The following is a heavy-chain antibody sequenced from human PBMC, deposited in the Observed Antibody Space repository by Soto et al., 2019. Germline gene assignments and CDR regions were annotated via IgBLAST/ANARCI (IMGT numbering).Heavy chain of an antibody. D-gene: IGHD2-21*02. J-gene: IGHJ4*02. Sequence: ASVKGSCKASGYTFTRYAVRWVRQAPGQRLEWMGWINAGNGNTKYSQKFQGRVTITRDTSASTAYMELSSLRSEDTAVYYCARSIVVVTALDYWGQGTLVTVSS. CDR3: ARSIVVVTALDY. CDR1: GYTFTRYA. V-gene: IGHV1-3*01. CDR2: INAGNGNT.